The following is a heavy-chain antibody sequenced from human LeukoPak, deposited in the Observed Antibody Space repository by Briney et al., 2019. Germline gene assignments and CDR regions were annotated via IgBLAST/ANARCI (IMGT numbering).Heavy chain of an antibody. CDR2: IKQDGSEK. Sequence: PGGSLRLSCAASGFTFSSYWMSWVRQAPGKGLEWVANIKQDGSEKYYVDSVKGRFTISRDNAKNSLYLQMNSLRAEDTAVYYCARDPAYYYDSSGYYDFDYWGQGTLVTVSS. CDR1: GFTFSSYW. V-gene: IGHV3-7*01. CDR3: ARDPAYYYDSSGYYDFDY. D-gene: IGHD3-22*01. J-gene: IGHJ4*02.